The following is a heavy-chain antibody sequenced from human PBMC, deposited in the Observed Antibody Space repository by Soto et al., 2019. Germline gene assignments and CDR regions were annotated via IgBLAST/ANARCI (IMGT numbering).Heavy chain of an antibody. CDR2: IYHSGST. V-gene: IGHV4-4*02. Sequence: LSLTCAVSGGSISSSNWWSWVRQRPGKGLEWIGEIYHSGSTNYNPSLKSRVTISVDKSKNQFSLKLSSVTAADTAVYYCARVSMVREHYYYYYGMDVWGQGTTVTVSS. D-gene: IGHD3-10*01. J-gene: IGHJ6*02. CDR1: GGSISSSNW. CDR3: ARVSMVREHYYYYYGMDV.